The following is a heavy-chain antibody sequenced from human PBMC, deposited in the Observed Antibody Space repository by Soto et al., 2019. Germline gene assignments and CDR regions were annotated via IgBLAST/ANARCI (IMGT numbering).Heavy chain of an antibody. CDR1: ELTLSNAY. Sequence: GGPLRLSCAASELTLSNAYMAGVRQAPGMGLEWVAVIYGNGTTYYADSVKGRFTISRDTSTNSLSLQMDSLRDEDTAVYYCVRPLPCGRNYGLDVWGQGTTVTVSS. J-gene: IGHJ6*02. CDR3: VRPLPCGRNYGLDV. CDR2: IYGNGTT. V-gene: IGHV3-53*01.